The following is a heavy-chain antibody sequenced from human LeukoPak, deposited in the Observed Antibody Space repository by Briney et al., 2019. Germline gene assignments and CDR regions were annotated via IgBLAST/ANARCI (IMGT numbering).Heavy chain of an antibody. CDR2: INHSGST. J-gene: IGHJ6*02. Sequence: SETLSLTCAVYGGSFSGYYWSWIRQPPGKGLEWIGEINHSGSTNYNPSLKSRVTISVDTSKNQFSLKLSSVTAADTAVYYCARGRRYSYGSGRYYYYYGMDVWGQGTTVTVSS. CDR3: ARGRRYSYGSGRYYYYYGMDV. D-gene: IGHD5-18*01. CDR1: GGSFSGYY. V-gene: IGHV4-34*01.